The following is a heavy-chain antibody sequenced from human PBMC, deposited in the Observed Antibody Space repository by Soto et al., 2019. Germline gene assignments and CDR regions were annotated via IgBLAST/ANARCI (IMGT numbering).Heavy chain of an antibody. CDR2: FNNDGTST. CDR1: GFTFSSYW. Sequence: HPGGSLRLSCVASGFTFSSYWMHWVRQAPGKGLVWVSRFNNDGTSTDYADSVKGRFTISRDDAKNTLSLQMNSLRVEDTAVYYCARGGPGNFDSWGQGTLVTVYS. J-gene: IGHJ4*02. V-gene: IGHV3-74*01. CDR3: ARGGPGNFDS.